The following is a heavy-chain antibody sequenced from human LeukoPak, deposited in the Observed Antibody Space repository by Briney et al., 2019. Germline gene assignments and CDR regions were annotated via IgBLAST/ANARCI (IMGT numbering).Heavy chain of an antibody. CDR3: ARSGYSYGADAFDI. Sequence: SETLSLTCTVSGYSISSGYYWGWIRQPPGKGLEWIGSIYHSGSTYYNPSLKSRVTISVDTSKNQFSLKLSSVTAADTAVYYCARSGYSYGADAFDIWGQGTMVTVSS. D-gene: IGHD5-18*01. CDR2: IYHSGST. CDR1: GYSISSGYY. V-gene: IGHV4-38-2*02. J-gene: IGHJ3*02.